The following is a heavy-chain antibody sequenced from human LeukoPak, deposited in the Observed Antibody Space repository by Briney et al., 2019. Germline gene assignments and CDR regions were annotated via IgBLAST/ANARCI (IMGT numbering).Heavy chain of an antibody. CDR1: GYTFTGYY. CDR2: IIPILGIA. CDR3: AREKHYYGSGSSSDAFDI. Sequence: SVKVSCKASGYTFTGYYMHWVRQAPGQGLEWMGRIIPILGIANYAQKFQGRVTITADKSTSTAYMELSSLRSEDTAVYYCAREKHYYGSGSSSDAFDIWGQGTMVTVSS. J-gene: IGHJ3*02. D-gene: IGHD3-10*01. V-gene: IGHV1-69*04.